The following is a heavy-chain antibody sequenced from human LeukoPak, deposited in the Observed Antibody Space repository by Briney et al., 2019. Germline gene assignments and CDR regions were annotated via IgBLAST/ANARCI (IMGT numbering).Heavy chain of an antibody. D-gene: IGHD2-15*01. CDR1: GVTFSGYG. CDR2: ISSTGGTI. J-gene: IGHJ3*02. CDR3: ARGYSRAAFDI. Sequence: PGGSLRLSCAASGVTFSGYGMSWVRQAPGKGLEWVSFISSTGGTIYYADSVKGRFTVSRDNGKNSLLLQMNSLRAEDTALYYCARGYSRAAFDIWGQGTVVAVSS. V-gene: IGHV3-48*01.